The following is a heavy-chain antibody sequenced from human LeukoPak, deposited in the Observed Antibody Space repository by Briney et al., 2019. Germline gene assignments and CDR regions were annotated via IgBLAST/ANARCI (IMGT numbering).Heavy chain of an antibody. CDR1: GYTFTSYG. D-gene: IGHD3-22*01. CDR3: TRGSTTYYYDSSGYPADWFDP. J-gene: IGHJ5*02. Sequence: GASVKVSCTASGYTFTSYGISWVRQAPGQGLEWMGWISAYNGNTNYTQKLQGRVTMTTDTSTSTAYMELRSLRSDDTAVYYCTRGSTTYYYDSSGYPADWFDPWGQGTLVAVSS. CDR2: ISAYNGNT. V-gene: IGHV1-18*01.